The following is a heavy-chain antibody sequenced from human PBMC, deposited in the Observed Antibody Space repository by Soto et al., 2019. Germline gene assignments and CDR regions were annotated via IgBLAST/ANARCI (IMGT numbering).Heavy chain of an antibody. J-gene: IGHJ5*02. Sequence: GESLKISCKGSGYSFASYWISWVRQMPGKGLEWMGRIDPSDSYTNYSPSFQGHVTIAADKSISTAYLQWSSLKASDTAMYYCAGYPLDIVVLPAKGPRGQGPLFTVSS. CDR3: AGYPLDIVVLPAKGP. CDR2: IDPSDSYT. V-gene: IGHV5-10-1*01. D-gene: IGHD2-2*03. CDR1: GYSFASYW.